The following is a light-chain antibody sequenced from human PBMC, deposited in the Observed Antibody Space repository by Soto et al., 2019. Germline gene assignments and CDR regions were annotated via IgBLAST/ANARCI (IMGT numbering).Light chain of an antibody. CDR1: QSVSNF. Sequence: EIVLTQSPATLSLSPGGRATVSCRASQSVSNFLAWYQQIPGQAPSLLIYDASNRATGIPARFSGSGSGTDFTLTISSLEPEDFAVYYCQQYSNWPPTFGQGTKVDI. CDR3: QQYSNWPPT. J-gene: IGKJ1*01. V-gene: IGKV3-11*01. CDR2: DAS.